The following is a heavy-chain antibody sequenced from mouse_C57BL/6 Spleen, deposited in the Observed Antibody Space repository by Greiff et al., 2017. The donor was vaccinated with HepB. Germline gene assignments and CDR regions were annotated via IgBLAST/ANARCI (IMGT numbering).Heavy chain of an antibody. CDR1: GYTFTSYW. CDR3: AREGAFITTVVATDYYAMDY. Sequence: VQLQQPGAELVKPGASVKMSCKASGYTFTSYWITWVKQRPGQGLEWIGDIYPGSGSTNYNEKFKSKATLTVDTSSSTAYMQLSSLTSEDSAVYYCAREGAFITTVVATDYYAMDYWGQGTSVTVSS. J-gene: IGHJ4*01. D-gene: IGHD1-1*01. V-gene: IGHV1-55*01. CDR2: IYPGSGST.